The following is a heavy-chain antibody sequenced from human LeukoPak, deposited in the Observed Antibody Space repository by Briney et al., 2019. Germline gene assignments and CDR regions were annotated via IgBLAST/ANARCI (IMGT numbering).Heavy chain of an antibody. CDR1: GGSISSSSYY. CDR2: IYYSGST. Sequence: SETLSLTCTVSGGSISSSSYYWGWIRQPPGKGLEWIGSIYYSGSTYYNPSLKSRVTISVDTSKNQFSLKLSSVTAADTAVYYCGVGRRNAHCSSTSCPYYYGMDVWGQGTTVTLSS. V-gene: IGHV4-39*01. J-gene: IGHJ6*02. CDR3: GVGRRNAHCSSTSCPYYYGMDV. D-gene: IGHD2-2*01.